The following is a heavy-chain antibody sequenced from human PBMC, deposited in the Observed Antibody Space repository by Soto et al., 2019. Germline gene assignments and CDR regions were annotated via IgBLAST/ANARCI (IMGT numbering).Heavy chain of an antibody. CDR2: ISATGDST. V-gene: IGHV3-23*01. CDR1: GFTFSSFA. Sequence: DVHLLESGGGLVQPGGSLRLSCAASGFTFSSFAMNWVRQAPGKGLEWVSTISATGDSTYYADSVKGRFTISRDNSKNTLYLQMNSLRAEDTAAYFCAKRSSGFDCWGQGTLVTVSS. J-gene: IGHJ4*02. CDR3: AKRSSGFDC. D-gene: IGHD6-19*01.